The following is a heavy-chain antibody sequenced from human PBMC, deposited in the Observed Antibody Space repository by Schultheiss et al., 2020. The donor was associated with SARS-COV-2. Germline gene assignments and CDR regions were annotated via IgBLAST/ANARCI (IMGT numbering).Heavy chain of an antibody. V-gene: IGHV4-59*01. CDR2: IYYSGST. J-gene: IGHJ4*02. Sequence: SETLSLTCTVSGGSISSYYWSWIRQPAGKGLEWIGYIYYSGSTNYNPSLKSRVTISVDTSKNQFSLKLSSVTAADTAVYYCARGKLTSSGWYLGEDYWGQGTLVTVSS. CDR3: ARGKLTSSGWYLGEDY. CDR1: GGSISSYY. D-gene: IGHD6-19*01.